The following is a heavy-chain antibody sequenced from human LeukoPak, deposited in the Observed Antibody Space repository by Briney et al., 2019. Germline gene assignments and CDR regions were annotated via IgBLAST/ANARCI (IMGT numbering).Heavy chain of an antibody. V-gene: IGHV1-2*04. Sequence: ASVKVSCKASGYTFTGYYMHWVRQAPGQGLEWMGWINPNSGGTNYAQKFQGWVTMTRDTSISTAYMELCRLRSDDTAVYYCARAVPHIVVVPAATQWSFDPWGQGTLVTVSS. CDR1: GYTFTGYY. CDR2: INPNSGGT. D-gene: IGHD2-2*01. J-gene: IGHJ5*02. CDR3: ARAVPHIVVVPAATQWSFDP.